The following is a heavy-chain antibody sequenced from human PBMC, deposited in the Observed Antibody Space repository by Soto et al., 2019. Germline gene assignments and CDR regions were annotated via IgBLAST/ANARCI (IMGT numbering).Heavy chain of an antibody. CDR1: GFTFSSYA. CDR3: ARDIVFGDYYDSSLDY. D-gene: IGHD3-22*01. Sequence: GGSLRLSCAASGFTFSSYAMHWVRQAPGKGLEWVAVISYDGSNKYYADSVKGRFTISRDNSKNTLYLQMNSLRAEDTAVYYCARDIVFGDYYDSSLDYWGQGTLVTVSS. V-gene: IGHV3-30-3*01. J-gene: IGHJ4*02. CDR2: ISYDGSNK.